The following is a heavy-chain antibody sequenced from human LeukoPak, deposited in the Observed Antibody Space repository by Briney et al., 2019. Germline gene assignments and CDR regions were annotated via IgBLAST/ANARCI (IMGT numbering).Heavy chain of an antibody. Sequence: GGSLRLSCAASGFTFSSYAMGWVRQAPGKGLEWVSAISGSGGSTYYADSVKGRFTISRDNSKNMLYLQMNSLRAEDTAVYYCAKVYSSSWYYFDYWGQGTLVTVSS. CDR2: ISGSGGST. CDR3: AKVYSSSWYYFDY. V-gene: IGHV3-23*01. CDR1: GFTFSSYA. J-gene: IGHJ4*02. D-gene: IGHD6-13*01.